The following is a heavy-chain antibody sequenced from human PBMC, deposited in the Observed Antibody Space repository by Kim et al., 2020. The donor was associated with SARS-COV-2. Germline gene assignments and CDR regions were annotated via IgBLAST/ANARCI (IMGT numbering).Heavy chain of an antibody. V-gene: IGHV1-69*04. J-gene: IGHJ1*01. CDR3: ARDRSRYSGSYLEYFQH. CDR2: IIPILGIA. D-gene: IGHD1-26*01. CDR1: GGTFSSYT. Sequence: SVKVSCKASGGTFSSYTISWVRQAPGQGLEWMGRIIPILGIANYAQKFQGRVTITADKSTSTAYMELSSLRSEDTAVYYCARDRSRYSGSYLEYFQHWGQGTLVTVSS.